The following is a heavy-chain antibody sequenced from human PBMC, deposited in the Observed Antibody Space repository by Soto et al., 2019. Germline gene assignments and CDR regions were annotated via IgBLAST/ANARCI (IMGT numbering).Heavy chain of an antibody. V-gene: IGHV3-53*02. D-gene: IGHD6-6*01. CDR1: GCTVSSNY. Sequence: EVQLVETGGGLIQRGGSLRLSCAASGCTVSSNYMTWVRQAPGKGLEWVSLIYSDGSTYYADSVKGRFTISRDNSKNTLYLQMNSLRAEDTAVYYCARGASSFDPWGQGTLVTVSS. CDR2: IYSDGST. CDR3: ARGASSFDP. J-gene: IGHJ5*02.